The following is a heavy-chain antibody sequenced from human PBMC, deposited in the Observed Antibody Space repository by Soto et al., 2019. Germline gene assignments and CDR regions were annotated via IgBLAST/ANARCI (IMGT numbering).Heavy chain of an antibody. CDR1: GFTFSSYG. CDR2: IWYDGSNK. V-gene: IGHV3-33*01. CDR3: ARDRLDGDYEFRFDY. J-gene: IGHJ4*02. D-gene: IGHD4-17*01. Sequence: GGSLRLSCAASGFTFSSYGMHWVRQAPGKGLEWVAVIWYDGSNKYYADSVKGRFTISRDNSKNTLYLQMNSLRAEDTAVYYCARDRLDGDYEFRFDYWGQGTLVTVSS.